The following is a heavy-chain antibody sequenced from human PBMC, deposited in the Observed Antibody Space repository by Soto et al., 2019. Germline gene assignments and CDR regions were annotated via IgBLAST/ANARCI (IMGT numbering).Heavy chain of an antibody. Sequence: GGSLRLSCAASGFTFSSYWMSWVRQAPGKGLEWVANIKQDGSEKYYVDSVKGRFTISRDNAKNSLYLQMNSLRAEDTAVYYCAREERDIVVVVAYRYYYYYMDVWGKGTTVTVSS. CDR2: IKQDGSEK. CDR3: AREERDIVVVVAYRYYYYYMDV. D-gene: IGHD2-15*01. V-gene: IGHV3-7*01. J-gene: IGHJ6*03. CDR1: GFTFSSYW.